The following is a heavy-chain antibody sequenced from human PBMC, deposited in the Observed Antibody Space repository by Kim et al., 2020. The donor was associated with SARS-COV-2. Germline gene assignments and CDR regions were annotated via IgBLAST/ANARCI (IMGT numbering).Heavy chain of an antibody. CDR2: IYSGGST. CDR3: AREGRTVVTPDLVYYYGMDV. D-gene: IGHD2-21*02. Sequence: GGSLRLSCAASGFTVSSNYMSWVRQAPGKGLEWVSVIYSGGSTYYADSVKGRFTISRDNSKNTLYLQMNSLRAEDTAVYYCAREGRTVVTPDLVYYYGMDVWGQGTTVTVS. V-gene: IGHV3-66*02. CDR1: GFTVSSNY. J-gene: IGHJ6*02.